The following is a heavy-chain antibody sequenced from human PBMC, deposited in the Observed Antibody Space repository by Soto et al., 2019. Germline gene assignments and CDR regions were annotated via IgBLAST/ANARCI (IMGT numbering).Heavy chain of an antibody. J-gene: IGHJ3*01. Sequence: SATLSLTCTVSGVSISGYYWTWIRQPAGKGLEWIGRMYISGSTNYNPSLKSRVTMSVDTFKNQFSLRLTSVTAADTAVYYCAGDQINQNAFDVWGQGILVTVSS. CDR2: MYISGST. V-gene: IGHV4-4*07. CDR3: AGDQINQNAFDV. CDR1: GVSISGYY.